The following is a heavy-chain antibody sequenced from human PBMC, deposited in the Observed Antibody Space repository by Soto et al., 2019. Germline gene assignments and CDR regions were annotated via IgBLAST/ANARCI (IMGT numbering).Heavy chain of an antibody. V-gene: IGHV3-23*01. D-gene: IGHD3-10*01. CDR3: AKDPYALVRGRHFCDGMDV. J-gene: IGHJ6*02. CDR2: MSGSGGST. CDR1: GFTFSSYA. Sequence: EVQLLESGGGLVQPGGSLRLSCAASGFTFSSYAMSWVRQAPGKGLEWVSAMSGSGGSTYYAASVKGRFTISRDNSKNALYMQMTSLRAEDTRVYYCAKDPYALVRGRHFCDGMDVWGQGTTVPASS.